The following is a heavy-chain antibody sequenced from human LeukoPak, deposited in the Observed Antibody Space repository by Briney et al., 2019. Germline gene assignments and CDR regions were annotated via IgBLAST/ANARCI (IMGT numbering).Heavy chain of an antibody. CDR1: GGSISSYY. D-gene: IGHD2-15*01. CDR3: ATNSIGYCSGGSCYQVSDY. CDR2: IYYSGST. Sequence: PSETLSLTCTVSGGSISSYYWSWLRQPPGKGLEWIGYIYYSGSTNYNPSLKSRVTISVDKSKKQFSLKLSSVTAADTAVYYCATNSIGYCSGGSCYQVSDYWGQGTLVTVSS. J-gene: IGHJ4*02. V-gene: IGHV4-59*12.